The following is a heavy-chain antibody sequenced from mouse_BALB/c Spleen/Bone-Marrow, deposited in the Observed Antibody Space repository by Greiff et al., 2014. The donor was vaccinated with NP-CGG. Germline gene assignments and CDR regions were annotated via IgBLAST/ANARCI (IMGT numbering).Heavy chain of an antibody. V-gene: IGHV14-3*02. J-gene: IGHJ3*01. CDR2: IDSVNGNT. CDR1: GFNIKDTY. CDR3: ARRGDYYAAWFAY. D-gene: IGHD1-1*01. Sequence: VQLQQSGAELVKPGASVKLSCTASGFNIKDTYIHWVKQRPEQGLEWIGRIDSVNGNTKYDPKFQGKATITTDTSSNTAYLQLSSLTSEDTAVYYCARRGDYYAAWFAYWGQGTLVTVPA.